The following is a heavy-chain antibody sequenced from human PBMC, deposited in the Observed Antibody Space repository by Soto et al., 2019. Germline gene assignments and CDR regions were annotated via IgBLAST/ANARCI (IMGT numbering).Heavy chain of an antibody. V-gene: IGHV3-23*01. D-gene: IGHD6-19*01. CDR1: GFTFSSYA. CDR2: ISGSGGST. Sequence: EVQLLESGGGLVQPGGSLTLSCAASGFTFSSYAMSWVRQAPAQGLQWVSGISGSGGSTYYADSVKGRFTISRDSSKNTLYLQMDSLRVEDTAVYYCAKETDSSSPWGALDIWGQGTMVSV. CDR3: AKETDSSSPWGALDI. J-gene: IGHJ3*02.